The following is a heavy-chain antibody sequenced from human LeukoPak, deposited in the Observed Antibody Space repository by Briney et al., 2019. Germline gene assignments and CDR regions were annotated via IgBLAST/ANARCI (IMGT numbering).Heavy chain of an antibody. CDR3: ARDILAYCGGDCYPAFGY. D-gene: IGHD2-21*02. V-gene: IGHV3-33*01. J-gene: IGHJ4*02. CDR2: IWYDGSNK. CDR1: GFTFSSYG. Sequence: GGSLRLSCAVSGFTFSSYGMHWVRQAPGKGLEWVAVIWYDGSNKYYADSVKGRFTISRDNSKNTLYLQMNSLRAEDTAVYYCARDILAYCGGDCYPAFGYWGQGTLVTVSS.